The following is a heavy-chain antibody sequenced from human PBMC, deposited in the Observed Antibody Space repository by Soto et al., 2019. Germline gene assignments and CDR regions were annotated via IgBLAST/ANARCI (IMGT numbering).Heavy chain of an antibody. V-gene: IGHV1-18*01. CDR1: GYTFTRYG. CDR2: INTYNSRE. D-gene: IGHD2-15*01. J-gene: IGHJ6*02. Sequence: ASVKVSCKASGYTFTRYGVSWVRQAPGQGLEWMGWINTYNSRENYAQKLQGRVTMTTDTSTSTVYMELRSLTSDDTAVYYCAREGFCSSGSCALYSHEYFGRDCGGQ. CDR3: AREGFCSSGSCALYSHEYFGRDC.